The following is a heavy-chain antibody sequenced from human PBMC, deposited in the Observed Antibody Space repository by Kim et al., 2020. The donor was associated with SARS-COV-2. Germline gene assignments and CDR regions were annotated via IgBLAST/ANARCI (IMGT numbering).Heavy chain of an antibody. CDR2: ISNSGTT. J-gene: IGHJ5*02. Sequence: SETLSLTCTVSGGSVSSGTYYWSWIRQPPGKGLEWIAYISNSGTTNYNPSLKSRVTISVDTSQNQFSLKLNSVTAADTAVYHCARPSSEGSVSWFDPCG. CDR1: GGSVSSGTYY. V-gene: IGHV4-61*01. CDR3: ARPSSEGSVSWFDP.